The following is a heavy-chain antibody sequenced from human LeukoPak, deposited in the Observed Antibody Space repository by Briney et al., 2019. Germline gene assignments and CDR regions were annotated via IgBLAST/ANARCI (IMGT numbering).Heavy chain of an antibody. CDR1: GYTFSTYD. CDR2: MNPKSGNT. J-gene: IGHJ4*02. V-gene: IGHV1-8*02. D-gene: IGHD6-13*01. Sequence: SVKVSCKASGYTFSTYDINWVRQATGQGLEWMGWMNPKSGNTGFAQRFQGRVTLTRNTSINTAYMELSSLRSGDTGVYYCARARGIAAADNWGQGTLVTV. CDR3: ARARGIAAADN.